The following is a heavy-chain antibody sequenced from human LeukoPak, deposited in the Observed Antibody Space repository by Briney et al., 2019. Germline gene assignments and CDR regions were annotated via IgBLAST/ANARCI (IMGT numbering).Heavy chain of an antibody. CDR3: ARALYWLGVFDY. CDR1: GGSISSGSYY. J-gene: IGHJ4*02. Sequence: PSETLSLTCTVSGGSISSGSYYWSWIRQPAGKGLEWIGRIYTSGSTNYNPSLKSRVTISVDTSKNQFSLKLSSVTAADTAAYYCARALYWLGVFDYWGQGTLVTVSS. V-gene: IGHV4-61*02. CDR2: IYTSGST. D-gene: IGHD5-12*01.